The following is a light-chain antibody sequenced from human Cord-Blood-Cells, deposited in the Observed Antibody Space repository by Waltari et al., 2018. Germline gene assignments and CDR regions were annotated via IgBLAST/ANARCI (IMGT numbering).Light chain of an antibody. CDR3: SSYAGSNNFDVV. J-gene: IGLJ2*01. V-gene: IGLV2-8*01. CDR1: SSDVGGYNS. Sequence: QSALTQPPSASGSPGQSVTISCPGTSSDVGGYNSVSWYQQHPGKAPKLMIYEVSKRPSGVPDRFSGSKSGNTASLTVSGLQAEDEADYYCSSYAGSNNFDVVFGGGTKLTVL. CDR2: EVS.